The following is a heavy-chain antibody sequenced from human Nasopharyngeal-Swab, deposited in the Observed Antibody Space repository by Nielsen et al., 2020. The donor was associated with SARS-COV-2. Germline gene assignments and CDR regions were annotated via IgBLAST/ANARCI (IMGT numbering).Heavy chain of an antibody. V-gene: IGHV3-30*18. D-gene: IGHD6-19*01. CDR3: AKDVLSSGWWGFDP. J-gene: IGHJ5*02. CDR2: IAHDASNE. Sequence: VRQAPGKGLEWVAFIAHDASNEYYGDSVKGRFSISRDNSKNTLYLQVDSLRTDDTAVYYCAKDVLSSGWWGFDPWGQGTQVTVSS.